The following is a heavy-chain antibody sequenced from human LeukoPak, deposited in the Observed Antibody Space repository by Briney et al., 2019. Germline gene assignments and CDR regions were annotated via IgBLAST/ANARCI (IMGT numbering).Heavy chain of an antibody. CDR2: IYYSGST. V-gene: IGHV4-59*08. Sequence: SETLSLTCTVSGGSISSYYWSWIRQPPGKGLEWIGYIYYSGSTNYNPSLKSRVTISVDTSKNQSSLKLSSVTAADTAVYSCARLRGTYYWYFDYWGQGTLVTVSS. CDR1: GGSISSYY. J-gene: IGHJ4*02. D-gene: IGHD1-26*01. CDR3: ARLRGTYYWYFDY.